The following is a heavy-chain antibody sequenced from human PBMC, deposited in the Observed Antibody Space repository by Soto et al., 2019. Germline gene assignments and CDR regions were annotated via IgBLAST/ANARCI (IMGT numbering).Heavy chain of an antibody. V-gene: IGHV3-48*03. Sequence: LRLSCSASGFTFSIYEMNWVRQAPGKCLEWVSYISSSGSTIYYADSVKGRFTISRDNAKNSLYLQMNSLRAEDTAVYYCARDSPPHGDYPRWVAFDIWGQGTMVNVS. J-gene: IGHJ3*02. D-gene: IGHD4-17*01. CDR3: ARDSPPHGDYPRWVAFDI. CDR1: GFTFSIYE. CDR2: ISSSGSTI.